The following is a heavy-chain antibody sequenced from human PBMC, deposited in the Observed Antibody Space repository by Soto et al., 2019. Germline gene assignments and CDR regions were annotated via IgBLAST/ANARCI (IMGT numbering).Heavy chain of an antibody. D-gene: IGHD3-3*01. CDR1: GYTFTSYD. CDR2: MNPNSGNT. CDR3: ARGRRSSFGGVIVHDAVDI. Sequence: ASVKVSCKASGYTFTSYDINWVRQATGQGLEWMGWMNPNSGNTGYAQKFQGRVTMTRNNSISTAYMEMNSLRSEDTAVYYGARGRRSSFGGVIVHDAVDIWGQGTMVTVSS. J-gene: IGHJ3*02. V-gene: IGHV1-8*02.